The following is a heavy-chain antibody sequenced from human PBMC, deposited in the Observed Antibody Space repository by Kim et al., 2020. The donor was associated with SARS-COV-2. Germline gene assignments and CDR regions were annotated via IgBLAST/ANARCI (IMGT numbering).Heavy chain of an antibody. V-gene: IGHV3-7*01. CDR2: IKTDGSAQ. CDR1: GFTCSTHW. J-gene: IGHJ6*02. CDR3: GRDMDV. Sequence: GGSLRLSCAASGFTCSTHWMNWIRQAPGKGLEWVANIKTDGSAQYYVDSVKGRFTISRDNAKNSLYLQMNSLRADDTAVYYCGRDMDVWGQGTTVTVSS.